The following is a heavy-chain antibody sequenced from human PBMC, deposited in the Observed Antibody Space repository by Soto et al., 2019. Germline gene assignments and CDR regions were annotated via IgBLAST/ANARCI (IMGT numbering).Heavy chain of an antibody. D-gene: IGHD3-3*01. CDR3: ASLLGPWLDFDFGVVPTSDY. J-gene: IGHJ4*02. V-gene: IGHV4-34*01. CDR2: INHSGST. CDR1: GGSFSGYY. Sequence: SETLSLTCAVYGGSFSGYYWSWIRQPPGKGLEWIGEINHSGSTNYNPSLKSRVTISVDTSKNQFSLKLSSVTAADTAVYYCASLLGPWLDFDFGVVPTSDYWGQGTLVTVSS.